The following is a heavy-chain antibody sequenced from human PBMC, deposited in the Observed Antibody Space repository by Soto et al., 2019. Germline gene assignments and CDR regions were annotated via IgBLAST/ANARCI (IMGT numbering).Heavy chain of an antibody. CDR1: GLTVRSNC. V-gene: IGHV3-74*01. J-gene: IGHJ4*02. Sequence: GGSLRLSCAASGLTVRSNCMSWVRQAPGKGLEWVSLIYSDGSSTNYADSVKGRFTISRDNAKNTLYLQMNSLRAEDTAVYYCARGMNQRYAVDYWGQGTLVTVSS. CDR3: ARGMNQRYAVDY. D-gene: IGHD2-8*01. CDR2: IYSDGSST.